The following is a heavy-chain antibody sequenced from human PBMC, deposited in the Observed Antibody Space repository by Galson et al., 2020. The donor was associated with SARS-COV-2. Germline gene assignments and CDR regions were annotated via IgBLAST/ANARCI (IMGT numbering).Heavy chain of an antibody. J-gene: IGHJ4*02. CDR1: GYTLTGNH. V-gene: IGHV1-2*06. Sequence: ASVKVSCKASGYTLTGNHMHWVRQAPGQGLEWMGRVNPNSGATNYAQKFQGRVTMTTAYMELSRLTSDDTAVYYCARDLWFGELCPLGHWGQGTLVTVSS. CDR2: VNPNSGAT. D-gene: IGHD3-10*01. CDR3: ARDLWFGELCPLGH.